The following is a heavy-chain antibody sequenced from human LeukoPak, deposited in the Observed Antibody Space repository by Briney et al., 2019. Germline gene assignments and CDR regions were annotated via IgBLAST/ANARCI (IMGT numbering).Heavy chain of an antibody. D-gene: IGHD5-18*01. J-gene: IGHJ4*02. CDR2: ISSSGSTI. CDR1: GFTFSSYE. Sequence: GGSLRLSCAASGFTFSSYEMNWVRQAPGKGLEWVSYISSSGSTIYYADSVKGRFTISRDNAKNSLYLQMNSLRAEDTAVYYCAGGGYSYGEAFDYWGQGTLVTVSS. V-gene: IGHV3-48*03. CDR3: AGGGYSYGEAFDY.